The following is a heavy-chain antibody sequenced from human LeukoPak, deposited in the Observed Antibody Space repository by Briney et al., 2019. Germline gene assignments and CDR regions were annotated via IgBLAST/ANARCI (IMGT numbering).Heavy chain of an antibody. CDR2: IYTSGST. V-gene: IGHV4-61*02. CDR1: GGSISGGSYY. J-gene: IGHJ4*02. Sequence: SVTLSLTCTVSGGSISGGSYYWSWIRQPAGKGLEWIGRIYTSGSTNYNPSLKSRVTISVDTSKNQFSLKLSSVTAADTAVYYCARDLYGDYVDYWGQGTQVTVSS. D-gene: IGHD4-17*01. CDR3: ARDLYGDYVDY.